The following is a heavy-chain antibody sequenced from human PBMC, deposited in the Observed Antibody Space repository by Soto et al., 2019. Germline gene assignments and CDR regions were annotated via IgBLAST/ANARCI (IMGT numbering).Heavy chain of an antibody. CDR1: GYTFTSYY. CDR3: ARELDGTSYYYYGMDV. V-gene: IGHV1-46*01. Sequence: QVQLVQSGAEVKKPGASVKVSCKASGYTFTSYYMHWVRQAPGQGLEWMGIINPSGGSTSYAQKFQGRVTMTRDTSTSTVYMELSSLRSEDTAVYYCARELDGTSYYYYGMDVWGQGTTVTVSS. CDR2: INPSGGST. D-gene: IGHD1-7*01. J-gene: IGHJ6*02.